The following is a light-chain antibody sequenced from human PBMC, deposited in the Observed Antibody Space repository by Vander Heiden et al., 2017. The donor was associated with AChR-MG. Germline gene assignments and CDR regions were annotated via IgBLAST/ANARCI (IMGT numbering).Light chain of an antibody. CDR3: QQYNSWPGT. CDR2: CAS. J-gene: IGKJ1*01. V-gene: IGKV3-15*01. CDR1: RSVKTR. Sequence: EIVMTQSPASLSVSPGESATLPCKTSRSVKTRLAWYQQKPGQAPRLLIFCASTRATGIPDRFSGSGSGTDFTLTISGLQSEDLAVYYCQQYNSWPGTFGQGTKVEI.